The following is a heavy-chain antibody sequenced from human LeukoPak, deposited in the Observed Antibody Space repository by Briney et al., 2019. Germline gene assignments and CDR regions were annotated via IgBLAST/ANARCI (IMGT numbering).Heavy chain of an antibody. CDR1: GYTFTGYY. Sequence: ASVKVSCKASGYTFTGYYMHWVRQAPGQGLEWMGWINPKSGGTNYAQKFQGRVTMTRDTSISTAYMELSRLRSDDTAVYYCARVGSDNGGFDYWGQGTLVTVSS. CDR2: INPKSGGT. CDR3: ARVGSDNGGFDY. D-gene: IGHD1-1*01. V-gene: IGHV1-2*02. J-gene: IGHJ4*02.